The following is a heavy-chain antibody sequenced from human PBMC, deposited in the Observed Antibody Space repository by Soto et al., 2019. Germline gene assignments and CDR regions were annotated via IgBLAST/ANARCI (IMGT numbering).Heavy chain of an antibody. CDR2: ISYDGSNK. CDR3: ARVGYYYDSSGYYSSFDY. Sequence: GGSLRLSCAASGFTFSSYAMHWVRQAPGKRLEWVAVISYDGSNKYYADSVKGRFTISRDNSKNTLYLQMNSLRAEDTAVYYCARVGYYYDSSGYYSSFDYWGQGTLVTV. CDR1: GFTFSSYA. D-gene: IGHD3-22*01. V-gene: IGHV3-30-3*01. J-gene: IGHJ4*02.